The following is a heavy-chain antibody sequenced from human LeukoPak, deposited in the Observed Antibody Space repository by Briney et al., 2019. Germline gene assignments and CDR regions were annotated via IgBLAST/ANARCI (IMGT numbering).Heavy chain of an antibody. Sequence: PSETLSLTCTVSGGSVSSGRYYWSWIRQPPGRGLEWIGYIYYSGSTNYNPSLKSRVTISVDTSKNQFSLRLSSVTAADTAVYYCASAIVVVTAPFDYWGQGTLVTVSS. CDR3: ASAIVVVTAPFDY. D-gene: IGHD2-21*02. CDR2: IYYSGST. V-gene: IGHV4-61*01. CDR1: GGSVSSGRYY. J-gene: IGHJ4*02.